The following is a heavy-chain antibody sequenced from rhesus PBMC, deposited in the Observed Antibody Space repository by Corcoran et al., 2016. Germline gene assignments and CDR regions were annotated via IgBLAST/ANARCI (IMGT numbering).Heavy chain of an antibody. V-gene: IGHV4-65*01. CDR3: AGVTRPGIAAALDY. CDR2: IRSNIGNH. Sequence: QVQLQESGPGLVKPSETLSLTCAFSGGPVSSSNWWSWIRQPPGKGLEWIGYIRSNIGNHYNTPSLKSRVTISTDPSKNQFSLKLSSVTAADTAVYYCAGVTRPGIAAALDYWGQGVLVTVSS. CDR1: GGPVSSSNW. J-gene: IGHJ4*01. D-gene: IGHD6-13*01.